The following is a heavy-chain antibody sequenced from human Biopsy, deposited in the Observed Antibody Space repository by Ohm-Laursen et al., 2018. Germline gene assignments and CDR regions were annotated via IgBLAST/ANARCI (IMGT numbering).Heavy chain of an antibody. D-gene: IGHD3-9*01. CDR1: GASVKTSGYF. CDR2: ISYNERI. Sequence: SQTLSLTCSVSGASVKTSGYFWAWIRQRPGKGLERIGYISYNERIHYNPSPTSRLAISFDTSNNRISLQLRSVSVADTAVYYCVREPKTGTAEAWYFDLWGRGSPVTVPS. J-gene: IGHJ2*01. CDR3: VREPKTGTAEAWYFDL. V-gene: IGHV4-31*03.